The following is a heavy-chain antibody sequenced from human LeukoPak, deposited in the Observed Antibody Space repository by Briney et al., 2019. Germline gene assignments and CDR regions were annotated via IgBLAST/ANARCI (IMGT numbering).Heavy chain of an antibody. Sequence: ASVKVSCKASGYIFTGYYMHWVRQAPGQGLEWMGWINPNSGGTNYAQKFQGRVTMTRDTSISTAYMELSRLTSDDTAVYYCARDTYYYDSSGYSYFDYWGQGTLVTVSS. CDR1: GYIFTGYY. CDR3: ARDTYYYDSSGYSYFDY. D-gene: IGHD3-22*01. CDR2: INPNSGGT. V-gene: IGHV1-2*02. J-gene: IGHJ4*02.